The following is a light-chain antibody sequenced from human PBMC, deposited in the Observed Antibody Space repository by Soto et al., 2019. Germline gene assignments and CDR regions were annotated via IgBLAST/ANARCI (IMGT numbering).Light chain of an antibody. J-gene: IGKJ1*01. CDR2: KAS. CDR3: QHYNSYSEA. CDR1: QTISSW. Sequence: DIQMTQSPSTLSGSVGDRVTITCRASQTISSWLAWYQQKPGKAPKLLIYKASTLKSGVPSRFNGSGSGTEFTLTISSLQPDDFATYYCQHYNSYSEAFCQGPKVDIK. V-gene: IGKV1-5*03.